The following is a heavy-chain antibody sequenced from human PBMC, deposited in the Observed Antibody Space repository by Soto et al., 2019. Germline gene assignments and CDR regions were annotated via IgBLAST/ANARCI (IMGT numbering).Heavy chain of an antibody. CDR3: ARALGPDGDYANSFNP. D-gene: IGHD4-17*01. CDR1: GGSFSGYY. V-gene: IGHV4-34*01. J-gene: IGHJ5*02. Sequence: QVQLQQWGAGLLKPSETLSLTCAVYGGSFSGYYWSWIRQPPGKGLEWIGEINHSGSTNYNPSLTTRVTISVDTSKNHCSLKLSSVTAADTPVYYCARALGPDGDYANSFNPWGQGTLVTVSS. CDR2: INHSGST.